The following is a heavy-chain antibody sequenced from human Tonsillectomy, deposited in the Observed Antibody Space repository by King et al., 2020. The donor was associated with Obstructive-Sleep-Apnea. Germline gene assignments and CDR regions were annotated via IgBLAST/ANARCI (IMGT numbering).Heavy chain of an antibody. J-gene: IGHJ4*02. CDR2: IYYSGST. Sequence: VQLQESGPGLVKPSETLSLTCTVSGGSISSYYWSWIRPPPGKGLEWIGYIYYSGSTNYNPSLKSRVTISVDTSKNQFSLKLSSVTAADTAVYYCASGAGYGDYFDYWGQGTLVTVSS. CDR1: GGSISSYY. CDR3: ASGAGYGDYFDY. D-gene: IGHD5-18*01. V-gene: IGHV4-59*01.